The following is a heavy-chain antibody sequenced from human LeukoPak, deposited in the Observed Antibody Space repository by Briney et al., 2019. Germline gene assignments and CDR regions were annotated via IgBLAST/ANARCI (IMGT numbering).Heavy chain of an antibody. V-gene: IGHV4-38-2*02. D-gene: IGHD4-17*01. CDR3: ARVIATVTYLDY. CDR1: GYSISSGYY. CDR2: IYHSGST. J-gene: IGHJ4*02. Sequence: SETLSLTCTVSGYSISSGYYWGWIRQPPGKGLEWIGSIYHSGSTYYSPSLKSRVTISVDTSKNQFSLKLSSVTAADTAVYYCARVIATVTYLDYWGQGTLVTVSS.